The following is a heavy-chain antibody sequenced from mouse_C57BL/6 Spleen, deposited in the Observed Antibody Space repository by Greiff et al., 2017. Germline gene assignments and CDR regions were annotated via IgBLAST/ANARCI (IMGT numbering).Heavy chain of an antibody. V-gene: IGHV1-22*01. CDR2: INPNNGGT. Sequence: VQLQQSGPELVKPGASVKMSCKASGYTFTDYHMHWVKQRHGKSLEWIGYINPNNGGTSYNQKFKGKATLTVNKSSSTAYMERRSLTSEDAAVYYCAIYYDYDEGFADWGQGTLVTVSA. CDR1: GYTFTDYH. J-gene: IGHJ3*01. CDR3: AIYYDYDEGFAD. D-gene: IGHD2-4*01.